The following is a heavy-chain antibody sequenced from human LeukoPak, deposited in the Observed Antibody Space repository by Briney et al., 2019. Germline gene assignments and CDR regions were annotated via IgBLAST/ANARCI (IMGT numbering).Heavy chain of an antibody. Sequence: PSETLSLTCTVSGGSVSSGSYYWSWIRQHPGKGLEWIGYIYYSGSTYYNPSLKSRVTISVDTSKNQFSLKLSSVTAADTAVYYCARGSYVWGSYRLGGTLDYWGQGTLVTVSS. D-gene: IGHD3-16*02. CDR2: IYYSGST. CDR3: ARGSYVWGSYRLGGTLDY. V-gene: IGHV4-31*03. CDR1: GGSVSSGSYY. J-gene: IGHJ4*02.